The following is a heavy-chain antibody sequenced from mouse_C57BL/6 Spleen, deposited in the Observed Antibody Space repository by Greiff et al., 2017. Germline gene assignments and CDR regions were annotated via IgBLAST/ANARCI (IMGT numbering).Heavy chain of an antibody. CDR3: ARREDYGSSPAWFAY. CDR2: ISNGGGST. CDR1: GFTFSDYY. V-gene: IGHV5-12*01. D-gene: IGHD1-1*01. Sequence: EVKLQESGGGLVQPGGSLKLSCAASGFTFSDYYMYWVRQTPEKRLEWVAYISNGGGSTYYPDTVKGRFTISRDNAKNTLYLQMSRLKSEDTAMYYCARREDYGSSPAWFAYWGQGTLVTVSA. J-gene: IGHJ3*01.